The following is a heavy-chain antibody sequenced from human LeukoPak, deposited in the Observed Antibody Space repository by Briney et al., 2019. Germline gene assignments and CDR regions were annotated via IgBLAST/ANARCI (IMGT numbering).Heavy chain of an antibody. CDR3: ARDTSGYRRGSFDY. Sequence: PSETLSLTCTVPGGSISSYYWSWIRQPPGKGLEWIGYIYYSGSTNYNPSLKSRVTISVDTSNNKFSLKLSSVTAADTAVYYCARDTSGYRRGSFDYWGQGTLVTVSS. CDR2: IYYSGST. J-gene: IGHJ4*02. CDR1: GGSISSYY. V-gene: IGHV4-59*01. D-gene: IGHD3-22*01.